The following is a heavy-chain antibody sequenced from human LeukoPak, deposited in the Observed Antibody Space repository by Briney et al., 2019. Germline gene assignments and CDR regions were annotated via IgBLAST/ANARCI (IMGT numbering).Heavy chain of an antibody. Sequence: SETLSLTCAVYGGSFSDYYWSWIRQPPGKGLEWIGEINHSGGTNYNPSLKSRVTISVDTSKNQFSLKLSSVTAADTAVYYCAREKINNWFDPWGQGTLVTVSS. CDR2: INHSGGT. V-gene: IGHV4-34*01. CDR3: AREKINNWFDP. CDR1: GGSFSDYY. J-gene: IGHJ5*02.